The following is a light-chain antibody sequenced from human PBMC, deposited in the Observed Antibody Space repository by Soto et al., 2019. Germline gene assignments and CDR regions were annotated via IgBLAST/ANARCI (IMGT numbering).Light chain of an antibody. Sequence: QSVLTQPASVSGSPGQSITISCTGTSSDVGSYNLVSWYQQHPGKAPKLMIYEVSKRPSGVSNRFSGSKPGNTASLTISGLQAEDEADYYCCSYAGSSTLNYVFGTGTKVT. V-gene: IGLV2-23*02. J-gene: IGLJ1*01. CDR3: CSYAGSSTLNYV. CDR2: EVS. CDR1: SSDVGSYNL.